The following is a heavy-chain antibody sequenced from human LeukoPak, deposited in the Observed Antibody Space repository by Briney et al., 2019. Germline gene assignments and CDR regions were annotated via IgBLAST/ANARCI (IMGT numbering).Heavy chain of an antibody. D-gene: IGHD3-3*01. CDR2: ISYDGSNK. CDR3: ARGDRPDFWSGYYTRKPYDY. V-gene: IGHV3-30*01. Sequence: PGGSLRLSCAASGFTLSSYAMHWVRQAPGKGLEWVAVISYDGSNKYYADSVKGRFTISRDNSKNTLYLQMNSLRAEDTAVYYCARGDRPDFWSGYYTRKPYDYWGQGTLVTVSS. CDR1: GFTLSSYA. J-gene: IGHJ4*02.